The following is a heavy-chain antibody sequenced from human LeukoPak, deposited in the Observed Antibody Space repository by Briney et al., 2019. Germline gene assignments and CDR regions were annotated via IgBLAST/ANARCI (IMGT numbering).Heavy chain of an antibody. J-gene: IGHJ4*02. CDR3: ALSGSYAPFDY. Sequence: GASVKVSCKASGYTFTGYYIHYGRQAPRQPLEWMGWINPNSGGTNYAQKFQGRVTMTRDTSISTAYMELSRLRSDDTAVYYCALSGSYAPFDYWGQGTLVTVSS. D-gene: IGHD1-26*01. V-gene: IGHV1-2*02. CDR1: GYTFTGYY. CDR2: INPNSGGT.